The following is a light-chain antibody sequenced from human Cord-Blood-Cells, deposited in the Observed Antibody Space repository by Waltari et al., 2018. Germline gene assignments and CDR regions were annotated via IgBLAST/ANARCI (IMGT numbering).Light chain of an antibody. CDR3: QQYGSSPFT. J-gene: IGKJ3*01. Sequence: EIVLTQSPGTLSLSPGERATLSCRASPSVSSSNLAWYQQKPGQAPRLLIYGASSRATGIPDRFSGSGSGTDFTLTISRLEPEDFAVYYCQQYGSSPFTFGPGTKVDIK. CDR1: PSVSSSN. CDR2: GAS. V-gene: IGKV3-20*01.